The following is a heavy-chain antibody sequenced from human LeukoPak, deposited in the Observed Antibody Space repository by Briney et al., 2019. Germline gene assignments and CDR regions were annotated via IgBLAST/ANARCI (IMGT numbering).Heavy chain of an antibody. CDR2: ISSSSSYI. CDR1: GFTFSSYS. J-gene: IGHJ4*02. Sequence: GGSLRLSCAASGFTFSSYSMNWVRQAPGKGLEWVSSISSSSSYIYYADSVKGRFTISRDNAKNSLYLQMNSLRAEDTAVYYCARDGDLRRWLQLRPPYYFGYWGQGTLVTVSS. V-gene: IGHV3-21*01. D-gene: IGHD5-24*01. CDR3: ARDGDLRRWLQLRPPYYFGY.